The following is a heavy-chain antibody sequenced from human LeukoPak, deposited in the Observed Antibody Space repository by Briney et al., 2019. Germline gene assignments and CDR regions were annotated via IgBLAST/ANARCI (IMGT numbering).Heavy chain of an antibody. CDR1: GYRYTSYW. CDR2: IYPGDSDT. Sequence: GESLKISCKGSGYRYTSYWIGWVRQMPGKGLGWMGIIYPGDSDTRYSPSFQGQVTISADKSITTAYLQWSSLKASDTAMYYCARSDTAMGDYFGYWGQGTPVTVSS. D-gene: IGHD5-18*01. V-gene: IGHV5-51*01. J-gene: IGHJ4*02. CDR3: ARSDTAMGDYFGY.